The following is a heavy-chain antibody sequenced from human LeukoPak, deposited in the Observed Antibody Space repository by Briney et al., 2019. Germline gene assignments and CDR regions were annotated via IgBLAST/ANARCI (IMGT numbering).Heavy chain of an antibody. CDR1: GRSISSGGYY. J-gene: IGHJ3*02. V-gene: IGHV4-31*03. D-gene: IGHD1-26*01. CDR3: ARDARGWDTGYAFDI. CDR2: TYYSGST. Sequence: SQTLSLTCTVSGRSISSGGYYWSWIRQHPGKGLEWIGYTYYSGSTYYNPSLKSRVTISVDTSKNQFYLKLSSVTAADTAVYYCARDARGWDTGYAFDIWGQGTMVTVSS.